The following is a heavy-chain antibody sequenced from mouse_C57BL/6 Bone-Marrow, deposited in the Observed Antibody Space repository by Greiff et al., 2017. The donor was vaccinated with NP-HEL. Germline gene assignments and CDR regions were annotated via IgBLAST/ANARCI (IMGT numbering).Heavy chain of an antibody. Sequence: EVKLQESGPVLVKPGASVKMSCKASGYTFTDYYMNWVKQSHGQSLEWIGVINPYNGGTSYNQKFKGKATLTVDKSSSTAYMELNSLTSEDSAVYYCARDGSSERLYAMDYWGQGTSVTVSS. D-gene: IGHD1-1*01. J-gene: IGHJ4*01. CDR3: ARDGSSERLYAMDY. CDR2: INPYNGGT. V-gene: IGHV1-19*01. CDR1: GYTFTDYY.